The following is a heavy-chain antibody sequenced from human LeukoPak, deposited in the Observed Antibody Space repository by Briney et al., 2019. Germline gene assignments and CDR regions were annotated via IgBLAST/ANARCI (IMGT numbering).Heavy chain of an antibody. CDR1: GFTFSSYA. CDR3: ARTGFGSFHFDF. CDR2: ISGSGDRT. V-gene: IGHV3-23*01. Sequence: GGSLRLSCAASGFTFSSYAMSWVRQAPGKGLEWVSGISGSGDRTSYADSVKGRFTISRDNSKTTLYLQMSTLGAEDTAVYLCARTGFGSFHFDFWGQGTLVTVSS. D-gene: IGHD3-10*01. J-gene: IGHJ4*02.